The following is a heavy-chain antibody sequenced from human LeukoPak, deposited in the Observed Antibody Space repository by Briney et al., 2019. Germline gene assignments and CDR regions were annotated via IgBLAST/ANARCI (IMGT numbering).Heavy chain of an antibody. J-gene: IGHJ4*02. CDR3: AKDGWYCGGGSCYPGYFDY. V-gene: IGHV3-23*01. CDR1: GFTFSSYA. Sequence: PGGSLRLSCAPSGFTFSSYAMSCVRQAPGKGLEWVSGISNSGGRTYYADSVKGRFTISRDNSKNTLYLQLNSLRAEDTAVYFCAKDGWYCGGGSCYPGYFDYWGQGTLVTVSS. D-gene: IGHD2-15*01. CDR2: ISNSGGRT.